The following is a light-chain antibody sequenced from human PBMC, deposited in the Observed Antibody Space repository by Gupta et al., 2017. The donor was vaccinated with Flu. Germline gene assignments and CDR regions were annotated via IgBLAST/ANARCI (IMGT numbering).Light chain of an antibody. CDR1: SSNIENDF. Sequence: SVLTQPPSSSGTPGQTVTISSSGSSSNIENDFVYWYQQLPGTAPKLLSYKDYQRPSGVPDRFAGSKSGTSASLAISGLRSEDEADYYCVGWDGSLSGYVFGTGTKVTVL. CDR3: VGWDGSLSGYV. CDR2: KDY. J-gene: IGLJ1*01. V-gene: IGLV1-47*01.